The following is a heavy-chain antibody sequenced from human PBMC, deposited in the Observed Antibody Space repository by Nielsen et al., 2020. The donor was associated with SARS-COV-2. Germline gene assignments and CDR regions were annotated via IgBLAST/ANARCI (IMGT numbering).Heavy chain of an antibody. Sequence: SETLSLTCTVSGGSISSGSYYWSWTRQPAGKGLEWIGRIYTSGSTNYNPSLKSRVTISVDTSKNQFSLKLSSVTAADTAVYYCARVRRDYYGSGSYYKKAPDYWGQGTLVTVSS. CDR2: IYTSGST. CDR1: GGSISSGSYY. D-gene: IGHD3-10*01. V-gene: IGHV4-61*02. CDR3: ARVRRDYYGSGSYYKKAPDY. J-gene: IGHJ4*02.